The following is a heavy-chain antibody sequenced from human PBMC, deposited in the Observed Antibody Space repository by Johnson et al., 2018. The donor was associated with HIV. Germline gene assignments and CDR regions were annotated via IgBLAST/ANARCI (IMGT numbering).Heavy chain of an antibody. CDR2: ISYDEFDK. J-gene: IGHJ3*02. V-gene: IGHV3-30*04. CDR3: ARLRYSSPTDAFDI. D-gene: IGHD6-19*01. Sequence: QVQLVESGGGVVQPERSLRLSCAASGFTFSNYAMHWVRQTPGKGLEWVAVISYDEFDKHYKDSVKGRFTISRDNSKSTLYLQMNSLRVEDTGGYYCARLRYSSPTDAFDIWGQGTMVTVS. CDR1: GFTFSNYA.